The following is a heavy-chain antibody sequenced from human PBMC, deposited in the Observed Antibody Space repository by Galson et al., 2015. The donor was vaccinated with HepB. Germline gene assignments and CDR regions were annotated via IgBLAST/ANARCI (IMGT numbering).Heavy chain of an antibody. Sequence: PALVKPTQTLTLPCTFSGFSLSTNGVGVGWIRQPPGKALEWLAIIYWDDDKRYSPSLKSRLTITTDTSKNQVVLTMTTMDPVDTATYYCAHQHIVAPSFFDQWGQGSLVTVSS. J-gene: IGHJ4*02. CDR1: GFSLSTNGVG. CDR2: IYWDDDK. CDR3: AHQHIVAPSFFDQ. D-gene: IGHD2-15*01. V-gene: IGHV2-5*02.